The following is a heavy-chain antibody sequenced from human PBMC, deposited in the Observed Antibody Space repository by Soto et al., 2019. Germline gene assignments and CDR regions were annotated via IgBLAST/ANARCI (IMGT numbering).Heavy chain of an antibody. V-gene: IGHV3-30*03. CDR2: ISFDGKSA. D-gene: IGHD2-15*01. Sequence: GGSLKLSCAAAGLPFSRNAMILVRPAPGKGLEWVAGISFDGKSAFYADSVKGRFTISRDNSKSTLFLQMNSLRSEDTAVYYCASRGYCLSNGCARDYYAMDVWGQGTTVTAS. CDR3: ASRGYCLSNGCARDYYAMDV. CDR1: GLPFSRNA. J-gene: IGHJ6*02.